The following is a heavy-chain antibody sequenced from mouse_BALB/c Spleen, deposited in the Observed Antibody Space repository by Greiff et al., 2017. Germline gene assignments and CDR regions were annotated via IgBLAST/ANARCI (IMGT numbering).Heavy chain of an antibody. CDR3: AREELGFDY. J-gene: IGHJ2*01. Sequence: EVMLVESGGGLVQPGGSLKLSCAASGFTFSSYGMSWVRQTPDKRLELVATINSNGGSTYYPDSVKGRFTISRDNAKNTLYLQMSSLKSEDTAMYYCAREELGFDYWGQGTTLTVSS. CDR2: INSNGGST. V-gene: IGHV5-6-3*01. CDR1: GFTFSSYG.